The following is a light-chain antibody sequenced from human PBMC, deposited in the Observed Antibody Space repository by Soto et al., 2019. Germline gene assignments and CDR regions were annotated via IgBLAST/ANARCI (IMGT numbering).Light chain of an antibody. Sequence: QSVLTQPPSVSGAPGQRVTISSTGSSSNIGAGYDVHWYQQLPGTAPKLLIYGNSNRPSGVPDRFSGSKSGTSASLAITGLQAEDEADYYCQSYDSSLSVVVFGGGTKVTVL. CDR1: SSNIGAGYD. J-gene: IGLJ2*01. CDR3: QSYDSSLSVVV. CDR2: GNS. V-gene: IGLV1-40*01.